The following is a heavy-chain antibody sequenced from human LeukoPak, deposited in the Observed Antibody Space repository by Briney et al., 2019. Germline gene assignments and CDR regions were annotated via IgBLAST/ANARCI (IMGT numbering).Heavy chain of an antibody. J-gene: IGHJ5*02. D-gene: IGHD6-19*01. V-gene: IGHV4-59*12. Sequence: SETLSLTCTVSGGSISSYYWSWIRQPPGKGLEWIGYIYYSGSTNYNPSLKSRVTISVDTSKNQFSLKLSSVTAADTAVYYCARVWYSSGWYIFDPWGQGTLVTVSS. CDR1: GGSISSYY. CDR3: ARVWYSSGWYIFDP. CDR2: IYYSGST.